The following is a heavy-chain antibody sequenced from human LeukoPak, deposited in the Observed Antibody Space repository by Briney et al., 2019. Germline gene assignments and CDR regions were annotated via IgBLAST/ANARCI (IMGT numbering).Heavy chain of an antibody. CDR2: IRYDGSNK. CDR3: ARGSSPGRGGYYYGMDV. D-gene: IGHD3-10*01. J-gene: IGHJ6*02. V-gene: IGHV3-33*01. CDR1: GFTFSSYG. Sequence: PGGSLRLSCAASGFTFSSYGMHWVRQAPGKGLEWVAVIRYDGSNKYYADSVKGRFTISRDNSKNTLYLQMNSLRAEDTAVYYCARGSSPGRGGYYYGMDVWGQGTTVTVSS.